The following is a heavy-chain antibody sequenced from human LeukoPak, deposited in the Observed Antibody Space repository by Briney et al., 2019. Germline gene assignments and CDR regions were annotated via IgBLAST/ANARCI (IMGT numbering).Heavy chain of an antibody. D-gene: IGHD2-15*01. CDR1: GFTFSAYG. V-gene: IGHV3-33*08. Sequence: TGGSLRLSCAASGFTFSAYGMHWVRQAPGKGLEWVAVLSFDGSNKYYADSVKGRFTISRDNSKNTLYLQMNSLRAEDTAVYYCARGITQWSPTYYFDYWGQGTLVTVSS. CDR2: LSFDGSNK. CDR3: ARGITQWSPTYYFDY. J-gene: IGHJ4*02.